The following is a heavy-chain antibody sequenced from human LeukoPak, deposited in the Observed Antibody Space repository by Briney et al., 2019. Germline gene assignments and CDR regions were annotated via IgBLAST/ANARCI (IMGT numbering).Heavy chain of an antibody. CDR2: INSDGSIT. Sequence: GGSLRLSCAASVFTFSNFWMHWVRQAPGKGLVWVSRINSDGSITNYADSVRGRFTISRDNAKDTLYLQMNSLRAEDTAMYFCARDGVPGARDIWGQGTMVTVSS. CDR3: ARDGVPGARDI. CDR1: VFTFSNFW. V-gene: IGHV3-74*01. J-gene: IGHJ3*02. D-gene: IGHD1-26*01.